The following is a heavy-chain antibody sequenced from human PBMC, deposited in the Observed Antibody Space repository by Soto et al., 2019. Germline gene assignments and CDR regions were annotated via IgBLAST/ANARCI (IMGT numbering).Heavy chain of an antibody. V-gene: IGHV5-51*01. Sequence: PGESLKISCKGSGYSFTSYWIGWVRQMPGKGLEWMGIIYPGDSDTRYSPSFQGQVTISADKSISTAYLQWSSLKASDTAMYYCARGDIVVVPAAYVFFDYWGQGTLVTVSS. D-gene: IGHD2-2*01. J-gene: IGHJ4*02. CDR2: IYPGDSDT. CDR3: ARGDIVVVPAAYVFFDY. CDR1: GYSFTSYW.